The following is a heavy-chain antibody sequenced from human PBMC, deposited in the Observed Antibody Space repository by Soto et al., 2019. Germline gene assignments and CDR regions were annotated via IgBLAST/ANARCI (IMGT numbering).Heavy chain of an antibody. CDR3: ARVDCSGGSCYEVRWFDP. D-gene: IGHD2-15*01. V-gene: IGHV4-59*01. J-gene: IGHJ5*02. CDR1: GGSITSYY. CDR2: IYYSGST. Sequence: AWETLSLTCTVSGGSITSYYWSWIRQPPGKGLEWIGYIYYSGSTNYNPSLKSRVTISVGTSKNQFSLKLSSVTAADTAVYYCARVDCSGGSCYEVRWFDPWGQGTLVTVSS.